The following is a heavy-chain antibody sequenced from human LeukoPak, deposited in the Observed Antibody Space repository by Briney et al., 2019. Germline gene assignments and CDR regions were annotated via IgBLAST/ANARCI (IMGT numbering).Heavy chain of an antibody. J-gene: IGHJ2*01. CDR1: GGSISSGGYY. D-gene: IGHD2-21*01. Sequence: SETLSLTCTVSGGSISSGGYYWSWIRQHPGKGLEWIGYIYYSGSTYYNPSLKSRVTISVDTSKNQFSLELSSVTAADTAVYYCARVQVPVVEILDWYFDLWGRGTLVTASS. V-gene: IGHV4-31*03. CDR3: ARVQVPVVEILDWYFDL. CDR2: IYYSGST.